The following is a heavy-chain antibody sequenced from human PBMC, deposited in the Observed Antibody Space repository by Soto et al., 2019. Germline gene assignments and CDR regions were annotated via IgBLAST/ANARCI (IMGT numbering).Heavy chain of an antibody. Sequence: GGSLRLSREASGITFSAYGMHWVRQDTGKGLERVATISYDGSKKYFGDSVKGRFTISRDNSKSSLYLEMNSLRTEDTAVYYCAKASHCNKGRCSLGLIGDRAFDIWGQGTMVTVSS. J-gene: IGHJ3*02. CDR3: AKASHCNKGRCSLGLIGDRAFDI. V-gene: IGHV3-30*18. CDR1: GITFSAYG. CDR2: ISYDGSKK. D-gene: IGHD2-8*01.